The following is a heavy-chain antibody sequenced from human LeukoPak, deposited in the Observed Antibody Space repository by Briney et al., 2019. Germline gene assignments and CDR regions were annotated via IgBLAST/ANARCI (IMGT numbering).Heavy chain of an antibody. J-gene: IGHJ4*02. V-gene: IGHV1-2*02. Sequence: ASVKVSCEASGYIFTDHIHYYIHWVRQAPGQGLEWMGWVRPYNGDSHSAQRFQGRVTLTRETSINTAYMELRSLMSDDTAVYYCVRVSTGWNFDSWGQGSLVTVSS. CDR3: VRVSTGWNFDS. D-gene: IGHD2-8*02. CDR1: GYIFTDHIHYY. CDR2: VRPYNGDS.